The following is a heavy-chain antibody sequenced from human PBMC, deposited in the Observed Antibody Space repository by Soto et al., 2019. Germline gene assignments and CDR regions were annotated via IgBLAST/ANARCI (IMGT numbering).Heavy chain of an antibody. V-gene: IGHV3-33*01. J-gene: IGHJ1*01. CDR2: IWYDGTDN. Sequence: GGSLRLSCATSGVTFSNNGMHWVRQAPGKGLEWVAVIWYDGTDNYYADSVRGRFTISRDNSNHTLYLQMNSLRAEDSAVYYCAIARSNFHHWGQGTMVTVS. CDR3: AIARSNFHH. CDR1: GVTFSNNG. D-gene: IGHD6-6*01.